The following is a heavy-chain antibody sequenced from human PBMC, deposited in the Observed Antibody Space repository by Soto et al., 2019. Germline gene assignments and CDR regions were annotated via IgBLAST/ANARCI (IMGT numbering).Heavy chain of an antibody. Sequence: SETLSLPCTVSGGSISSSSYYWGWIRQPPGKGLEWIGSIYYSGSTYYNPSLKSRVTISVDTSKNQFSLKLSSVTAADPAVYSCARRAWLDVYYYYTDVWGKGTTVPVSS. CDR1: GGSISSSSYY. CDR2: IYYSGST. D-gene: IGHD3-22*01. CDR3: ARRAWLDVYYYYTDV. V-gene: IGHV4-39*01. J-gene: IGHJ6*03.